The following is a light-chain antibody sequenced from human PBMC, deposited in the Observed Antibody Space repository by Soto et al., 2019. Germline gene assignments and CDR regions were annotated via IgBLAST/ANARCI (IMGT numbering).Light chain of an antibody. CDR1: SSDVGSYNL. CDR3: CSYAGSSTVI. J-gene: IGLJ2*01. V-gene: IGLV2-23*01. CDR2: EGS. Sequence: QSALTQPASVSGSPGQSITISCTGTSSDVGSYNLVSWYQHHPGKAPKLMIYEGSKRPSGVSNRFSGSKSGNTASLTISGLQAEDEGDYYCCSYAGSSTVIFGGGTKVTVL.